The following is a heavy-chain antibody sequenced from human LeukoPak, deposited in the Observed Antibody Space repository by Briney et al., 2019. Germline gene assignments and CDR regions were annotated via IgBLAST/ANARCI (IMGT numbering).Heavy chain of an antibody. J-gene: IGHJ4*02. CDR3: ARDLGRKYQLQGY. CDR1: GYTFTGYY. CDR2: INPNSGGT. V-gene: IGHV1-2*02. D-gene: IGHD2-2*01. Sequence: ASVKVSCKASGYTFTGYYMHWVRQAPGQGLGWVGWINPNSGGTNYAQKFQGRVTMTRDTSISTAYMELSRLRSDDTAVYYCARDLGRKYQLQGYWGQGTLVTVSS.